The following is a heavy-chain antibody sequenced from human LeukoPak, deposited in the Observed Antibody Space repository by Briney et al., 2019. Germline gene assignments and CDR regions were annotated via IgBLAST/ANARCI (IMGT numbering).Heavy chain of an antibody. D-gene: IGHD6-19*01. V-gene: IGHV5-51*01. Sequence: GESLKISCKGSGYSFTSYWIGWVRQMTGKGLEWMAIIYPGDSDTRYSPSFQGQVTISADKSITTAYLQWSSLKASDTAMYYCARPPTVAGTDYWGQGTLVTVSS. J-gene: IGHJ4*02. CDR3: ARPPTVAGTDY. CDR2: IYPGDSDT. CDR1: GYSFTSYW.